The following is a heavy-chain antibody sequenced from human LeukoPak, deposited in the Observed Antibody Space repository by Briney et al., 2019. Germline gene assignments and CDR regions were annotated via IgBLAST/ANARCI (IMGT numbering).Heavy chain of an antibody. D-gene: IGHD5-18*01. J-gene: IGHJ4*02. CDR2: ISYDGSNK. Sequence: GSLRLSCAASGFTFSSYAMHWVRQAPGKGLEWVAVISYDGSNKYYADSVKGRFTISRDNSKNTLYLQMNSLRAEDTAVYYCAREKIQLWSRSTFDYWGQGTLVTVSS. CDR1: GFTFSSYA. CDR3: AREKIQLWSRSTFDY. V-gene: IGHV3-30-3*01.